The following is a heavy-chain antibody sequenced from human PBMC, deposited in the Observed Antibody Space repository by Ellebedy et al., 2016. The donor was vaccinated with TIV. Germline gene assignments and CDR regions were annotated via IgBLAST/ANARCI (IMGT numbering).Heavy chain of an antibody. D-gene: IGHD3-10*01. V-gene: IGHV5-51*01. CDR1: GYSFSTYW. Sequence: GESLKISCKGSGYSFSTYWIGWVRQKPGKGLEWMGIIDPGDSDTAYSPSFRGRVTISADASLNTAYLHFSSLKASDTAIYYCARLETYGWGQGTLVTVSS. CDR2: IDPGDSDT. CDR3: ARLETYG. J-gene: IGHJ1*01.